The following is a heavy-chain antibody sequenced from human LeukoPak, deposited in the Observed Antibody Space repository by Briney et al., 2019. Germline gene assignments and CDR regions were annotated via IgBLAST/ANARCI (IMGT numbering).Heavy chain of an antibody. CDR3: ARRLTQYDCFDP. J-gene: IGHJ5*02. V-gene: IGHV6-1*01. D-gene: IGHD2-2*01. Sequence: SQSLSLTCAISGDSVSINSAAWNWIRQSPSRGLEWLGRTYQRYKWYNDYAVSVRGRITVNPDTSKNQFSLHLNSVTPEDTAVYYCARRLTQYDCFDPWGQGILVTVSS. CDR1: GDSVSINSAA. CDR2: TYQRYKWYN.